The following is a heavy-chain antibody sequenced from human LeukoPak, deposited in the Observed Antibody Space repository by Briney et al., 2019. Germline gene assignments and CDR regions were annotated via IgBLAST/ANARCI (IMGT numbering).Heavy chain of an antibody. CDR1: GYSFTSYW. V-gene: IGHV5-51*01. D-gene: IGHD4-17*01. CDR2: IYPGDSDI. CDR3: ARHGRYGDCVVDAFDI. Sequence: AGESLKISCKGSGYSFTSYWIGWVRQMPGKGLEWMGIIYPGDSDIRYSPSFQGQVTISADKSISTAYLQWSSLKASDTAIYYCARHGRYGDCVVDAFDIWGQGTMVTVSS. J-gene: IGHJ3*02.